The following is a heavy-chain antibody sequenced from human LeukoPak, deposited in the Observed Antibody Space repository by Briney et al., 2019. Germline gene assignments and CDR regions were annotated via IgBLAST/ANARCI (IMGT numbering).Heavy chain of an antibody. J-gene: IGHJ4*02. CDR2: IKQDGSEK. V-gene: IGHV3-7*01. CDR1: GFTFSSHW. CDR3: ARDGGDPDYGDSYFDH. D-gene: IGHD4-17*01. Sequence: GGSLRLSCAASGFTFSSHWMSWVRQAAGKGLEWVANIKQDGSEKYYVDSVKGRFTISRDNAKNSLYLQMNSLRVEDTAVYYCARDGGDPDYGDSYFDHWGQGTLVTVSS.